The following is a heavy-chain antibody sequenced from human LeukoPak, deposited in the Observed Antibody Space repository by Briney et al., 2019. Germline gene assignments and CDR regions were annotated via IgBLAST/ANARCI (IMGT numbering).Heavy chain of an antibody. CDR3: AELGITMIGGV. CDR1: GFTFSSYE. D-gene: IGHD3-10*02. CDR2: ISSSGSTI. V-gene: IGHV3-48*03. Sequence: GGSLRLSCAASGFTFSSYEMNWVGQAPGKGLEWVSYISSSGSTIYYADSVKGRFTISRDNAKNSLYLQMNSLRAEDTAVYYCAELGITMIGGVWGKGTTVTISS. J-gene: IGHJ6*04.